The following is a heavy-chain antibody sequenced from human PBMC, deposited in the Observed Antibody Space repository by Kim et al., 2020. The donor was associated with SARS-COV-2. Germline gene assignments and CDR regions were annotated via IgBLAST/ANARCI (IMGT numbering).Heavy chain of an antibody. CDR3: AKDYRGVATIDY. Sequence: GGSLRLSCAASGFTFINHWMHWVRQAPGKGLVLVSRINTDGYTTNYADSVKGRFTISRDNAKNTLYLEMNSLRGEDTAVYYCAKDYRGVATIDYWGQGTLVTVS. V-gene: IGHV3-74*01. CDR1: GFTFINHW. CDR2: INTDGYTT. D-gene: IGHD5-12*01. J-gene: IGHJ4*01.